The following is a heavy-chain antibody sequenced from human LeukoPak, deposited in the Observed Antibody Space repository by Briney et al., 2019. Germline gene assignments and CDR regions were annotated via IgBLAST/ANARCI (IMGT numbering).Heavy chain of an antibody. Sequence: SETLSLTCTVSGGSISGYYWTWIRRPPGKGLEWIGYIYHGGSTYYNPSLRSRVTISVDRSKNQFSLKLSAVTAADTAVYYCTRAPYGYKFEYWGQGSLVTVSS. CDR2: IYHGGST. V-gene: IGHV4-59*01. CDR3: TRAPYGYKFEY. D-gene: IGHD5-24*01. CDR1: GGSISGYY. J-gene: IGHJ4*02.